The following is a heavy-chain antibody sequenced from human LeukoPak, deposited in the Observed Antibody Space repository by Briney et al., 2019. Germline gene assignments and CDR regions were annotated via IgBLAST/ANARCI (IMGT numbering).Heavy chain of an antibody. Sequence: PGGSLRLSCAASGFTFSSYAMSWVRQAPGKGLEWVSAISGSGGGSLMYYADSVKGRFTISRDNARNSLYLQMNSLRAEDTAVYYCARDEGGYSSPPDYWGQGTLVTVSS. D-gene: IGHD6-13*01. CDR1: GFTFSSYA. CDR2: ISGSGGGSLM. V-gene: IGHV3-23*01. CDR3: ARDEGGYSSPPDY. J-gene: IGHJ4*02.